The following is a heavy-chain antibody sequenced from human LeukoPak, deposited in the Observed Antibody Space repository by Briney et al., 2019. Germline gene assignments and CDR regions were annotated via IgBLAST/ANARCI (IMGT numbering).Heavy chain of an antibody. CDR3: ARGGTTPFDY. CDR1: GGSISSYY. Sequence: SETLSLTCTVSGGSISSYYWSWIRQPPGKGREWIGFIYYSGTTNYNPSLKRRVNISVDTSKSQFSLKLSSVPAADAAVYYCARGGTTPFDYWGQGTLVTVSS. J-gene: IGHJ4*02. D-gene: IGHD3-16*01. V-gene: IGHV4-59*01. CDR2: IYYSGTT.